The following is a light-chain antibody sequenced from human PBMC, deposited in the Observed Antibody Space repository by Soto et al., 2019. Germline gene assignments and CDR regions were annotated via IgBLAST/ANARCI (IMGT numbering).Light chain of an antibody. CDR2: GAS. CDR3: QQYNDWPRT. CDR1: QTVRSN. V-gene: IGKV3-15*01. J-gene: IGKJ1*01. Sequence: EVVMTQSPATLSLSPGDRATLSCRASQTVRSNLAWYQQKSGQAPRVLIHGASTRATGVPDRFSGSGSGTDFTLTISSLKSEDFAVYYCQQYNDWPRTFGQGTQVEIK.